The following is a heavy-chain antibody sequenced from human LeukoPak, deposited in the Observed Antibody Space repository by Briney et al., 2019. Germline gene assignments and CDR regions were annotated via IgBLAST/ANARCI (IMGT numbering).Heavy chain of an antibody. V-gene: IGHV3-7*01. J-gene: IGHJ5*02. Sequence: GGSPSPSCVAPGLGFGNNWMDWVRQAPGKGLEWVGNIKQDGSEKYYVDSVKGRFTISRDNAKNSLYLDMNSLRVEDTAIYYCTRDFDPWGQGTLVTVSS. CDR1: GLGFGNNW. CDR3: TRDFDP. CDR2: IKQDGSEK.